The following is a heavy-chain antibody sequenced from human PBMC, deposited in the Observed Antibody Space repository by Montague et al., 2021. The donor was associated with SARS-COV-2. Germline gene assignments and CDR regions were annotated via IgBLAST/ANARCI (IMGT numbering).Heavy chain of an antibody. CDR1: GFSLSTSGVG. Sequence: PALVQPTQTLTLPCTFSGFSLSTSGVGVGWIRQPPGKALEWLALSYWDXDNRYSPSLKSRLTITKDTSKNQVVLTMTNMDPVDTATYYCAHRPLLALKGQFDYWGQGTLVTVSS. J-gene: IGHJ4*02. D-gene: IGHD3-3*02. V-gene: IGHV2-5*02. CDR3: AHRPLLALKGQFDY. CDR2: SYWDXDN.